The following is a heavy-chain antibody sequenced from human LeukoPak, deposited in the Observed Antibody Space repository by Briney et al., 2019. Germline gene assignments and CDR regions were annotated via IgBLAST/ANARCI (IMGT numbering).Heavy chain of an antibody. V-gene: IGHV3-48*01. Sequence: GGSLRLSCAASGFTFSSYSMNWVRQAPGKGLEWVSYISSSSSTIYYADSVKGRFTISRDNAKNSLYLQMNSLRAEDTAVYYCARGGYDYGGLDPPVSWGQGTLVTVSS. CDR2: ISSSSSTI. CDR3: ARGGYDYGGLDPPVS. CDR1: GFTFSSYS. D-gene: IGHD4-23*01. J-gene: IGHJ5*02.